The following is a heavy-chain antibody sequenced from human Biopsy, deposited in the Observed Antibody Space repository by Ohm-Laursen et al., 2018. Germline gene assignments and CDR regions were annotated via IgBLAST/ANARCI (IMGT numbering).Heavy chain of an antibody. Sequence: ASVKVSCKVSGDAFLGYYLHWVRQAPGQGPEWMGSIYPNSGDTDFAQKFQGRVSMTRDTSVSTAYLELSSLRSDDTAIYYCARDLLEWSLPSWGQGTLVTVFS. CDR2: IYPNSGDT. J-gene: IGHJ4*02. CDR3: ARDLLEWSLPS. D-gene: IGHD3-3*01. V-gene: IGHV1-2*02. CDR1: GDAFLGYY.